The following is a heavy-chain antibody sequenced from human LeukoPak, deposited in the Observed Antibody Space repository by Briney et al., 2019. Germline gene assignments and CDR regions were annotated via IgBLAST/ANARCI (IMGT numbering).Heavy chain of an antibody. V-gene: IGHV3-30*18. CDR2: ISYDGSNK. CDR1: GFTFSSYG. CDR3: VKDRNGYYDILTGYYTTAY. Sequence: GGSLRLSCAASGFTFSSYGMHWVRQAPGKGLEWVAVISYDGSNKNYGDSVKGRFTISRDKSNNTLYLQMNSLRAEDTAVHYCVKDRNGYYDILTGYYTTAYWGQGTLVTVSS. J-gene: IGHJ4*02. D-gene: IGHD3-9*01.